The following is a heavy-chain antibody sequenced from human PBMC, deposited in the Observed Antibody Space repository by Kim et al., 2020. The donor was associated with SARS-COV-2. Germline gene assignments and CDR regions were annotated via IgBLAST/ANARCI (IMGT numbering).Heavy chain of an antibody. D-gene: IGHD2-2*01. CDR2: ISYDGSNK. Sequence: GGSLRLSCAASGFTFSSYGMHWVRQAPGKGLEWVAVISYDGSNKYYADSVKGRFTISRDNSKNTLYLQMNSLRAEDTAVYYCAKDLYVVVPASNGMDVWGQGTTVTVSS. CDR1: GFTFSSYG. CDR3: AKDLYVVVPASNGMDV. V-gene: IGHV3-30*18. J-gene: IGHJ6*02.